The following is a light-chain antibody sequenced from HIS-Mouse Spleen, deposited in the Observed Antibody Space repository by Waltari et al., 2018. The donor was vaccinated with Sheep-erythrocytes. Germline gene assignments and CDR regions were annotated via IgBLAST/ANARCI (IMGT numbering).Light chain of an antibody. Sequence: SYELTQPPSVSVSPGQTARTTCPGDALPKNYAYWYQQKSGQAPVLVIYEDSKRPSGIPERFSGSSSGTMATLTISGAQVEDEADYYCYSTDSSGNHVVFGGGTKLTVL. CDR2: EDS. CDR3: YSTDSSGNHVV. J-gene: IGLJ2*01. V-gene: IGLV3-10*01. CDR1: ALPKNY.